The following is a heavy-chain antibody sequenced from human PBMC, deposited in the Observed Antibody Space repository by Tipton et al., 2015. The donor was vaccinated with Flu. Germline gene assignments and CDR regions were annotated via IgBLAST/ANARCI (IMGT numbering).Heavy chain of an antibody. D-gene: IGHD3-22*01. CDR2: IYYTAST. Sequence: TLSLTCTVSGASVSRGNYYWTWMRQPPGKGLEWIAYIYYTASTNYNPSLKSRVTISKDTSRNQFSLKLASVTAADTAVYYCARVSPRRVTAIVVVMLPEGYFDYWGQGTLITVSS. V-gene: IGHV4-61*01. CDR1: GASVSRGNYY. CDR3: ARVSPRRVTAIVVVMLPEGYFDY. J-gene: IGHJ4*02.